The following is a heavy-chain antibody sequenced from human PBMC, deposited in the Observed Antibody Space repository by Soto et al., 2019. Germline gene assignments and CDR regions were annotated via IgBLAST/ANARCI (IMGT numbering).Heavy chain of an antibody. J-gene: IGHJ1*01. CDR2: ISSSSYI. Sequence: GGSLRLSCAASGFTFSNYGMNWVRQAPGKGLEWVSFISSSSYIFYADSVKGRFTISRDNAKNSLYLQMNSLRAEDTAVYYCARDLGTVTTLGFQNWGQGTMVTAPQ. CDR3: ARDLGTVTTLGFQN. D-gene: IGHD4-17*01. V-gene: IGHV3-21*01. CDR1: GFTFSNYG.